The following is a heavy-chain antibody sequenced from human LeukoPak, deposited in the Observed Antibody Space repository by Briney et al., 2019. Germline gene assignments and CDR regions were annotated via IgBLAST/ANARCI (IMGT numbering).Heavy chain of an antibody. Sequence: ASVNLSFKCSVYTFTIYDIYWGRHPTGQGLEWMGWGNPNSGKTGYAQKFQRRVTMPRNTSISTAYLELSSLSSEDTAVYYCARRYCSGGSCYGRPRGYWFDPWGQGTLVTVSS. J-gene: IGHJ5*02. CDR1: VYTFTIYD. CDR3: ARRYCSGGSCYGRPRGYWFDP. V-gene: IGHV1-8*01. D-gene: IGHD2-15*01. CDR2: GNPNSGKT.